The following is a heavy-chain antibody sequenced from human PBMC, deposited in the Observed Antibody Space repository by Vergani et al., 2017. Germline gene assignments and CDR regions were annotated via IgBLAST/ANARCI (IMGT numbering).Heavy chain of an antibody. CDR3: ARVGVVRGVSYYYYYYGMDV. CDR1: GCSISSGDYY. Sequence: QVQLQESGPGLVKPSQTLSLTCTVSGCSISSGDYYWSWIRQPPGKGLEWIGYIYYSGSTYYNPSLTSRVTISVDTSKNQFSLKLSSVTAADTAVYYCARVGVVRGVSYYYYYYGMDVWGQGTTVTVSS. D-gene: IGHD3-10*01. J-gene: IGHJ6*02. CDR2: IYYSGST. V-gene: IGHV4-30-4*08.